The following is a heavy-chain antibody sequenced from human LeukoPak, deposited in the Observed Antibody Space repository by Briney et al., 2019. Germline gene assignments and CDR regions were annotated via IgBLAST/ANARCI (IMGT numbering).Heavy chain of an antibody. CDR2: INHSGST. D-gene: IGHD3-3*01. CDR3: ARRRLNYDFWSGYSTLYYFDY. V-gene: IGHV4-38-2*02. Sequence: SETLSLTCTVSGSSISSAYYWGWIRQPPGKGLEWIGEINHSGSTNYNPSLKSRVTISVDTSKNQFSLKLSSVTAADTAVYYCARRRLNYDFWSGYSTLYYFDYWGQGTLVTVSS. J-gene: IGHJ4*02. CDR1: GSSISSAYY.